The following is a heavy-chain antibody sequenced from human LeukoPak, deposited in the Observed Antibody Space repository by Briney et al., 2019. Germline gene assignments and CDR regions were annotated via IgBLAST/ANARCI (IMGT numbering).Heavy chain of an antibody. J-gene: IGHJ4*02. CDR3: AREEGDGYKTYYFDY. Sequence: SVKVSCKASGGTFSSYAISWVRQAPGQGLEWMGGIIPIFGTANYAQKFQGRVTITADESTSTAYMELNSLRSEDTAVYYCAREEGDGYKTYYFDYWGQGTLVTVSS. V-gene: IGHV1-69*13. CDR1: GGTFSSYA. CDR2: IIPIFGTA. D-gene: IGHD5-24*01.